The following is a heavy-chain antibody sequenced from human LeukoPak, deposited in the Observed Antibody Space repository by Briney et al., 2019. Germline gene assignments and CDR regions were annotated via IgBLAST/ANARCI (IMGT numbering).Heavy chain of an antibody. Sequence: PGGSLRLSCAASGFTFSSYAMSWVRQAPGKGLEWVSAISGSSGSTYYADSVKGRFTISRDNSKNTLYLQMNSLRAEDTAVYYCAKYPGAAVAGDFDYWGQGTLVTVSS. CDR2: ISGSSGST. CDR3: AKYPGAAVAGDFDY. CDR1: GFTFSSYA. D-gene: IGHD6-19*01. J-gene: IGHJ4*02. V-gene: IGHV3-23*01.